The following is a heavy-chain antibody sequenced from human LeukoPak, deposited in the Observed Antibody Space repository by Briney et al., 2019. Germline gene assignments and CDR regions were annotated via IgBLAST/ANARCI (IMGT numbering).Heavy chain of an antibody. CDR2: IRSKANGYAT. J-gene: IGHJ4*02. CDR3: TRLSEYSADY. Sequence: GGSLKLSCAASGFTFSGSAMHWVRQASGKGLEWVGRIRSKANGYATAYAASVKGRFTISRDDSKNTAYLQMNSLKTEDTAVYYCTRLSEYSADYWGQGTLVTVSS. D-gene: IGHD6-6*01. V-gene: IGHV3-73*01. CDR1: GFTFSGSA.